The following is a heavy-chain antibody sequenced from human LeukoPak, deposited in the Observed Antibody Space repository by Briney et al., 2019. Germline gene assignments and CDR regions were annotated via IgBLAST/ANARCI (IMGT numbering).Heavy chain of an antibody. V-gene: IGHV4-34*01. CDR2: INHSGST. CDR3: ARGVLLWFGELLSYNWFDP. D-gene: IGHD3-10*01. CDR1: GGSFSGYY. J-gene: IGHJ5*02. Sequence: PSETLSLTRAVYGGSFSGYYWGWIRQPPGKGLEWIGEINHSGSTNYNPSLKSRVTISVDTSKNQFSLKLSSVTAADTAVYYCARGVLLWFGELLSYNWFDPWGQGTLVTVSS.